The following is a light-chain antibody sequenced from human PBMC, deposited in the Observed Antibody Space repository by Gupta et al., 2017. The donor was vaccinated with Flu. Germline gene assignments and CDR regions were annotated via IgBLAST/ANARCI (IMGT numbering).Light chain of an antibody. CDR3: HVWGNNNDLVV. CDR2: DDS. CDR1: NIGSKS. V-gene: IGLV3-21*02. Sequence: SYVLTQPPSVSVAPRQTARIPCGGNNIGSKSVHWYQRKPGQAPVLVVYDDSDRPSGIPDRFSGSNSGNTATLTISGVEAGDEADYYCHVWGNNNDLVVFGGGTKLTVL. J-gene: IGLJ2*01.